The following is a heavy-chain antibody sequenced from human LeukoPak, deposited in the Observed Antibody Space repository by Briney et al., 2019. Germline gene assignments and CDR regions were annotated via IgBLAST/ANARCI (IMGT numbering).Heavy chain of an antibody. J-gene: IGHJ4*02. Sequence: WASVKVSCKASGYTFTSYYIHWVRQAPGQGLEWMGMIYPRDGSTSYAQKFQGRVTVTRDTSTSTVHMELSGLRSEDTAVYYCARDQEGFDYWGQGTLVTVSS. CDR2: IYPRDGST. CDR3: ARDQEGFDY. V-gene: IGHV1-46*01. CDR1: GYTFTSYY.